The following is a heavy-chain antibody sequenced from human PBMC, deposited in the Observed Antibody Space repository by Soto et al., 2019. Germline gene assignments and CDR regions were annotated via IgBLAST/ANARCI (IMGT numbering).Heavy chain of an antibody. CDR1: GFTVGSNY. CDR3: ARANRGEGYALHV. J-gene: IGHJ3*01. D-gene: IGHD3-3*01. Sequence: EGQVVETGGGLIQPGGSLRLSCSASGFTVGSNYMSWVRQAPGKGLEWVSVIYSSGNTYYVDSVKGRFTISRDSSENTLYLQMNSLRVEDTAVYFCARANRGEGYALHVWRQGTMVTVSS. CDR2: IYSSGNT. V-gene: IGHV3-53*02.